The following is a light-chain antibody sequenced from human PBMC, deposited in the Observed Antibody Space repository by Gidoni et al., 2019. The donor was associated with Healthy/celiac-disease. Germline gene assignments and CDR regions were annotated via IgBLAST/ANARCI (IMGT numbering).Light chain of an antibody. CDR2: WAS. CDR1: QSVLYSSNNKNY. V-gene: IGKV4-1*01. J-gene: IGKJ2*01. Sequence: DIVMTQSQDYLAGSLGERATINCKSSQSVLYSSNNKNYLAWYQQKPGQPPKLLIYWASTRESGVPDRFSGSGSGTDFTLTISSLQAEDVAVYYCQQYYSTTYTFXQXTKLEIK. CDR3: QQYYSTTYT.